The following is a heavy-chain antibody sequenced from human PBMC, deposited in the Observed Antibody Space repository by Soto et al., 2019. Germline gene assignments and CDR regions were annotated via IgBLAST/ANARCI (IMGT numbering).Heavy chain of an antibody. Sequence: GASVKVSCKASGGPFSSYAMSWVRQAPGQGLEWMGGIIPIFGTANYAQKFQGRVTITADESTSTAYMELSSLRSEDTAVYYCARGGVGNWNLDYWGQGTLVTVSS. CDR2: IIPIFGTA. CDR1: GGPFSSYA. J-gene: IGHJ4*02. V-gene: IGHV1-69*13. D-gene: IGHD1-20*01. CDR3: ARGGVGNWNLDY.